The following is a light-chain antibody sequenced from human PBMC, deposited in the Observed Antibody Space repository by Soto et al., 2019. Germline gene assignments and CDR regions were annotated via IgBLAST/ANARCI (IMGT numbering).Light chain of an antibody. J-gene: IGLJ1*01. CDR3: AAWDDSLNGYV. CDR2: SFN. V-gene: IGLV1-44*01. Sequence: QSVLTQSPSASWTPGQRVTISCSGSRSNIGSNTVNWFQQVPGTAPKLLIYSFNQRPSGVPDRFSGSKSGTSASLAISGLQSQDEADYYCAAWDDSLNGYVFGTGTKVTVL. CDR1: RSNIGSNT.